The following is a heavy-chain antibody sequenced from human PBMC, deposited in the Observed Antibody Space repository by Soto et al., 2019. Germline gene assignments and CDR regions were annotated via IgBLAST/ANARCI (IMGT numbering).Heavy chain of an antibody. CDR1: GGTFSSYA. J-gene: IGHJ4*02. D-gene: IGHD3-10*01. Sequence: QVQLVQSGAEVKKPGSSVKVSCKASGGTFSSYAISWVRQAPGQGLEWMGGIIPIFGTANYAQKFQGRVTITADESTSTAYMELSSLRSEDTAVCYCASIVPDYYCSGFPYYFDYWGQGTLVTVSS. V-gene: IGHV1-69*12. CDR3: ASIVPDYYCSGFPYYFDY. CDR2: IIPIFGTA.